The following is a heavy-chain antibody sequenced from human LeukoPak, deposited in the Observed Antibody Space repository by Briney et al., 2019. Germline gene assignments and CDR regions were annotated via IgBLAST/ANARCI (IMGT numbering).Heavy chain of an antibody. CDR3: ARDLSHPAAAGTVYYYYGMDV. Sequence: GGSLRLSCAASGFTFSSYSMNWVRQAPGKGLEWVSYISSSSSTIYYADSVKGRFTISRDNAKNSLYLQMNSLRAEDTAVYYCARDLSHPAAAGTVYYYYGMDVWGQGTTVTVSS. J-gene: IGHJ6*02. CDR2: ISSSSSTI. V-gene: IGHV3-48*01. CDR1: GFTFSSYS. D-gene: IGHD6-13*01.